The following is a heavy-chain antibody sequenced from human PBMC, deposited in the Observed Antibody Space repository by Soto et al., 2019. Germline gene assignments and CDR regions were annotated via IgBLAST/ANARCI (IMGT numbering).Heavy chain of an antibody. D-gene: IGHD3-10*01. CDR2: ISYDGSNK. Sequence: QVQLVESGGGVVQPGKSLRLSCAASGFPFTAYGMHWVREGPGKGLEWVAVISYDGSNKFYADSVKGRFTISRDNSKNTLYLQMNSLRPGNTALYYCVGGQYYFDSRGQETLVPVSS. CDR1: GFPFTAYG. V-gene: IGHV3-30*03. CDR3: VGGQYYFDS. J-gene: IGHJ4*02.